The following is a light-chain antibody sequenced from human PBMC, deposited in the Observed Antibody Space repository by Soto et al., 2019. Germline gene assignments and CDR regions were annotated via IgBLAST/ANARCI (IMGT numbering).Light chain of an antibody. CDR1: SSDVGYYNY. Sequence: QSALPQPASVSGAPGQSITLSFTGTSSDVGYYNYVSWYQQHPGNAPKLMIYEVSNRPSGVSKRFSGSKSGNTASLTISGLQAEDEADYYCPSYTATSTNVFGTGTKLTVL. CDR3: PSYTATSTNV. CDR2: EVS. V-gene: IGLV2-14*01. J-gene: IGLJ1*01.